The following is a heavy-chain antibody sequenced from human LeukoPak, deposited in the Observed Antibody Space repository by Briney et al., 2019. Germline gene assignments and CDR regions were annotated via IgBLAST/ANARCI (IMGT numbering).Heavy chain of an antibody. CDR2: MNPYSGDT. Sequence: GASVKVSCKASGYTFTSYYMHWVRQAPGQGLEWMAWMNPYSGDTGYEQRFKGRLTMTRDTSITTAYMELSNLRSEDTAVYYCATNAQMDLSVAAYWGQGTLVTVSS. CDR1: GYTFTSYY. D-gene: IGHD6-19*01. V-gene: IGHV1-8*02. J-gene: IGHJ4*02. CDR3: ATNAQMDLSVAAY.